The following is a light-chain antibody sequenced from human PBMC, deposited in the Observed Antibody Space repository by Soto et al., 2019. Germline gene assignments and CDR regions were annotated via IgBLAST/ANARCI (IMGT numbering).Light chain of an antibody. J-gene: IGLJ2*01. CDR3: GTWDSSLSVVV. CDR1: SSNIGNNY. V-gene: IGLV1-51*01. Sequence: QSVLAQPPSVSAAPGQTVTISCSGGSSNIGNNYVSWYQQFPGTAPKLLIYDNNKRPSGIPDRFSVSKSGTSATLGISGLQTGDEADYYCGTWDSSLSVVVFGGGSKLTVL. CDR2: DNN.